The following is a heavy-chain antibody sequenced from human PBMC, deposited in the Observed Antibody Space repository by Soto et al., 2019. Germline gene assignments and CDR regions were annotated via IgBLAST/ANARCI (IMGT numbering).Heavy chain of an antibody. CDR3: ARCITMVRGRDGNFDY. J-gene: IGHJ4*02. CDR2: INHSGST. CDR1: GGSFSGYY. V-gene: IGHV4-34*01. Sequence: QVQLQQWGAGLLKPSETPSLTCAVYGGSFSGYYWSWIRQPPGKGLEWIGEINHSGSTNYNPSLTSRVTISVDTSQNQFSLKLSSVTAADTAVYYCARCITMVRGRDGNFDYWGQGTLVTVSS. D-gene: IGHD3-10*01.